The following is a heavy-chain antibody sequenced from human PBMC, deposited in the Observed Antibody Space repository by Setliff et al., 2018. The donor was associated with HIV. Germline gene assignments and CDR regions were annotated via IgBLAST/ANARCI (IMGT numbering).Heavy chain of an antibody. V-gene: IGHV3-33*08. CDR3: ARDRGWRLLPNDAFDI. CDR1: GFTFSTYA. Sequence: PGGSLRLSCAASGFTFSTYAMHWVRQAPGKGLEWVAVIWDDGSNEYYADSVKGRFTISRDNSKNTLYLQMNSLRAEDTAVYNCARDRGWRLLPNDAFDIWGQGTMVTVSS. CDR2: IWDDGSNE. J-gene: IGHJ3*02. D-gene: IGHD3-22*01.